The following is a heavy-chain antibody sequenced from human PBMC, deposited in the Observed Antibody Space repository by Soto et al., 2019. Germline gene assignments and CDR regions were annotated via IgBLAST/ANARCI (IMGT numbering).Heavy chain of an antibody. Sequence: QVQLVQSGAEVKKPGASVKVSCKASGYTFTSYGISWVRQAPGQGLEWMGWISAYNGNTNYAQKLQGRVTMTTDTSASTAYMELSSLRSDDTAVYYCARLYCISTSCYLGMDVWGQGTTVTVSS. CDR3: ARLYCISTSCYLGMDV. V-gene: IGHV1-18*01. CDR2: ISAYNGNT. D-gene: IGHD2-2*01. CDR1: GYTFTSYG. J-gene: IGHJ6*02.